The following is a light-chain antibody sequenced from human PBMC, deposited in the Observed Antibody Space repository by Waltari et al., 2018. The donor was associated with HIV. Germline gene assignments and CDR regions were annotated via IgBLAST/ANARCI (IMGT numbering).Light chain of an antibody. Sequence: DIQLTQSPSSLSASVGDSVTITCRASQSISTSLNWYQQKPGKAPNLLVYATSSLPSGVPSRFSGSGSGTDFTLTISSLQPEDFATYFCQQSYSPARTFGQGTKVEIK. J-gene: IGKJ1*01. V-gene: IGKV1-39*01. CDR1: QSISTS. CDR2: ATS. CDR3: QQSYSPART.